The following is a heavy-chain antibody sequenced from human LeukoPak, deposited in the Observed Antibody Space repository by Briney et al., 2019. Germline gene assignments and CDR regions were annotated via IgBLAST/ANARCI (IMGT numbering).Heavy chain of an antibody. J-gene: IGHJ4*01. CDR2: ISYDGSNK. D-gene: IGHD6-6*01. CDR3: QSARSIAARAPFHFD. Sequence: GRSLRLSCAASGFTFSSYAMHWVRQAPGKGLEWVAVISYDGSNKYYADSVKGRFTISRDNSKNTLYLQLNRLRAEDAAVYVCQSARSIAARAPFHFDWGHGALVAVSS. CDR1: GFTFSSYA. V-gene: IGHV3-30-3*01.